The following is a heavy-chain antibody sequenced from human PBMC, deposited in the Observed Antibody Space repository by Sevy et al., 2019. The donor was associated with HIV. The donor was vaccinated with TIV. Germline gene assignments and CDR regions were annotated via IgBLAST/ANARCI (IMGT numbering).Heavy chain of an antibody. CDR2: ISSSGDTI. Sequence: GGSLRLSCAASQFTFSNYQMNWVRQAPGKGLEWVSYISSSGDTIYYADSLKGRFTISRDNAKNALCLQRSRGRAEDRAVYCWGGGEFGGNFDYWGQGTLVTVSS. CDR3: GGGEFGGNFDY. CDR1: QFTFSNYQ. D-gene: IGHD3-16*01. V-gene: IGHV3-48*03. J-gene: IGHJ4*02.